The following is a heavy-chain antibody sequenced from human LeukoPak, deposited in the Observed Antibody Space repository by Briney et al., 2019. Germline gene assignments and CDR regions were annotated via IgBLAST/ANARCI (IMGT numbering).Heavy chain of an antibody. Sequence: GGSLRLSCAASGFIFRHYTMTWVRQAPGKGLEWVSHIRSNGDDIRYADFVEGRFTISRDDAKNSLFLQINSLRAEDTAVYYCARDKDWAFDSWGQGTLVTVSS. J-gene: IGHJ4*02. CDR1: GFIFRHYT. CDR2: IRSNGDDI. CDR3: ARDKDWAFDS. V-gene: IGHV3-21*05. D-gene: IGHD3/OR15-3a*01.